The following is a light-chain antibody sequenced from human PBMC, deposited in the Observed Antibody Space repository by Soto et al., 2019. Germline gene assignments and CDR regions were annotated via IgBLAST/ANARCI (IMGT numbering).Light chain of an antibody. CDR2: WAS. V-gene: IGKV4-1*01. J-gene: IGKJ1*01. CDR1: QSVLYSSNNKNY. CDR3: QHYYGNSPH. Sequence: DLVMIPPPHSLAASLGEGATINCKSSQSVLYSSNNKNYLAWYQQKPGQPPKLLIYWASTRESGVPDRFIGSGSGADFTLTISSLQAEDVAVYYCQHYYGNSPHFGERTKVDI.